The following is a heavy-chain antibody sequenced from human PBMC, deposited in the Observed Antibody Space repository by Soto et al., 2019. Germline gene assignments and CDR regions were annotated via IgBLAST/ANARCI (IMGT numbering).Heavy chain of an antibody. Sequence: QVQQQQWGAGLLKPSETLSLSCAVSAGYFSTYYWNWIRQSPGKGLEWIGEINHTGRNNYNPSLKSRVTMSIDMSKNQLSLRLTSVTAADTGVYYCARGGSSEWQVALDIWGQGTMVTVSS. CDR2: INHTGRN. CDR1: AGYFSTYY. V-gene: IGHV4-34*01. CDR3: ARGGSSEWQVALDI. J-gene: IGHJ3*02. D-gene: IGHD6-19*01.